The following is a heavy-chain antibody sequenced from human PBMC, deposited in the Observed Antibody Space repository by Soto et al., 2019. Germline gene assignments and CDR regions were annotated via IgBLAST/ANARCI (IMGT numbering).Heavy chain of an antibody. D-gene: IGHD4-17*01. CDR1: GGSISSYY. CDR2: TYHSGNP. J-gene: IGHJ5*02. CDR3: ARDEYGAKGCCLDP. Sequence: PSETLSLTCTVSGGSISSYYSTWIRQPPGEALEWIGYTYHSGNPYYNPSLKSRVIISVDRSKNQFSVKVRSVTAADTAVYYCARDEYGAKGCCLDPWGQGILVTVSS. V-gene: IGHV4-59*01.